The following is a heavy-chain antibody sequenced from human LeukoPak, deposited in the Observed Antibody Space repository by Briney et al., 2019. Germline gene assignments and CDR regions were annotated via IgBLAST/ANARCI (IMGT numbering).Heavy chain of an antibody. V-gene: IGHV3-7*01. J-gene: IGHJ3*01. Sequence: PGGSLRLSCSFSGVTFRNFWMTWVRQAPGKGLEWVANINEDGGVQHYVDSVKGQFTISRDNAKNSLHLQMSSLRAEDTALYYCARDIGSGNSTVWYDAFDVWGQGTMVTVSS. CDR3: ARDIGSGNSTVWYDAFDV. CDR1: GVTFRNFW. CDR2: INEDGGVQ. D-gene: IGHD2/OR15-2a*01.